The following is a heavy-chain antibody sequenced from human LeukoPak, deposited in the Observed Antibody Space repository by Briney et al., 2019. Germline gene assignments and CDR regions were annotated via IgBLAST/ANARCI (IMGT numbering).Heavy chain of an antibody. V-gene: IGHV3-9*01. CDR2: ISWNSGSI. CDR1: GFTFDDYA. J-gene: IGHJ4*02. Sequence: SGGSLRLSCAASGFTFDDYAMHWVRRVPGKGLEWVSGISWNSGSIGYADPVKGRFTISRDNAKNSLYLHMNSLSAEDTALYYCAKGKKITVAGLFDCWGQGTLVTVSS. CDR3: AKGKKITVAGLFDC. D-gene: IGHD6-19*01.